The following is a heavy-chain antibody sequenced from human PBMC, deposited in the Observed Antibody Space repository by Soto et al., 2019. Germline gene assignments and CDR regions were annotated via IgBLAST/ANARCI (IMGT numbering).Heavy chain of an antibody. D-gene: IGHD5-12*01. V-gene: IGHV1-8*01. CDR2: MNPNSGNT. Sequence: ASVKVSCKASGYTFTSYDINLVRQATGQGLEWMGWMNPNSGNTGYAQKFQGRVTMTRNTSISTAYMELSSLRSEDTAVYYCARGTRWKQWLNYWGQGTQVTVSS. J-gene: IGHJ4*02. CDR3: ARGTRWKQWLNY. CDR1: GYTFTSYD.